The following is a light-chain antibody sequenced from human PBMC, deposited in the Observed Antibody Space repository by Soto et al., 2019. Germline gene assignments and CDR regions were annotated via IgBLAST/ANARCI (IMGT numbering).Light chain of an antibody. CDR1: SSDVGGYNF. Sequence: QSALTQPASVSGSTGQSITISCTGTSSDVGGYNFVSWYQHHPGKAPNLMIYEVSNRPSWVSDRFSCSKSGNTASLTISGLQAEYEAHYSCSSYTSDSTVVFGGGPKLTVL. J-gene: IGLJ2*01. CDR2: EVS. CDR3: SSYTSDSTVV. V-gene: IGLV2-14*01.